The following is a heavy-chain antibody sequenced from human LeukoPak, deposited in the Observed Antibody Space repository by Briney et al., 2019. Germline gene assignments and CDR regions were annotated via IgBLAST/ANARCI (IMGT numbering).Heavy chain of an antibody. CDR3: TRGHD. CDR1: GFTFSSHW. V-gene: IGHV3-7*01. Sequence: GGSLRLSCAASGFTFSSHWMSWVRQAPGKGLEWVANINQDGSGKNYVDSVKGRFTISRDNAKNSLYLQMNSLRADDTAVYYCTRGHDWGQGTLVTVSP. J-gene: IGHJ4*02. CDR2: INQDGSGK.